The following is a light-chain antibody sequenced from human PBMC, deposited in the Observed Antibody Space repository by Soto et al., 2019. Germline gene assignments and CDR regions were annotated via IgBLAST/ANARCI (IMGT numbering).Light chain of an antibody. Sequence: EIVMTPSPATLSVSPGESATLSCRASQSVDRKLVWYQQRPGQAPRLLIYGASTRATGIPARFSGSGSGTEFTLTISRLKSEDFAVYYCQQYGSSPGTFGQGTRLEIK. V-gene: IGKV3D-15*02. CDR2: GAS. CDR1: QSVDRK. CDR3: QQYGSSPGT. J-gene: IGKJ5*01.